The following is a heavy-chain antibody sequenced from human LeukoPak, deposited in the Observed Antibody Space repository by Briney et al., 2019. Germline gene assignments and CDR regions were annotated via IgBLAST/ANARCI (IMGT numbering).Heavy chain of an antibody. CDR2: LSYDGVEN. J-gene: IGHJ3*02. Sequence: GGSLRLSCAASGYNFISFAMHWVRQAPGKGLEWVAALSYDGVENFYADSVRGRFTISRDASKNTLYLQMNRLRAEDTAVYYCAKDPELGMPFDIWGQGTMVTVSS. V-gene: IGHV3-30*18. CDR1: GYNFISFA. CDR3: AKDPELGMPFDI. D-gene: IGHD7-27*01.